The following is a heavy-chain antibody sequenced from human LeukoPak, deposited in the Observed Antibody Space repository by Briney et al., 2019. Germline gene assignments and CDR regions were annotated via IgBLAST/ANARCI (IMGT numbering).Heavy chain of an antibody. J-gene: IGHJ5*02. CDR3: ARARPTDYDILTGSLGWFDP. CDR1: GFTFSSYS. V-gene: IGHV3-48*02. CDR2: ISSSSSTI. D-gene: IGHD3-9*01. Sequence: GGSLRLSCAASGFTFSSYSMNWVRQAPGKGREWVSYISSSSSTIYYDASVKGRFTISRDNAKNSLYLQMNSLRDEDTAVYYCARARPTDYDILTGSLGWFDPWGQGTLVTVSS.